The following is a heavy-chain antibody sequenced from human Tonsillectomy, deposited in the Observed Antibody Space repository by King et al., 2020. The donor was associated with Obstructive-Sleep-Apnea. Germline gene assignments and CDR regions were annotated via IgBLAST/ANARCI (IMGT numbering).Heavy chain of an antibody. V-gene: IGHV3-48*04. CDR1: GFTFSSYS. J-gene: IGHJ4*02. D-gene: IGHD2-2*01. CDR2: ISSSSITI. CDR3: ARRCSSTSCYPN. Sequence: VQLVESGGGLVQPGGSLRLSCAASGFTFSSYSMNWVRQAPGKGLEWVSYISSSSITIYYADSVKGRFTISRDNAKNSLYLQMNSLRAEDTAVYYCARRCSSTSCYPNWGQGTLVTVSS.